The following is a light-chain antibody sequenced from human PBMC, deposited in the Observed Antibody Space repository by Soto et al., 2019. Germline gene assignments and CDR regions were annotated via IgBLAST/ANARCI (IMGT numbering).Light chain of an antibody. V-gene: IGLV2-14*01. CDR1: SSDVSTYNY. J-gene: IGLJ1*01. CDR2: EVS. CDR3: TSYTRDTALV. Sequence: QSALTQPASVSGSPGQSITISCTGTSSDVSTYNYVSWYQHHPGKAHKLIIYEVSNRPSGVSNRFSGSKSGSTASLTISGLQAEDEADYHCTSYTRDTALVFGTGTKVTVL.